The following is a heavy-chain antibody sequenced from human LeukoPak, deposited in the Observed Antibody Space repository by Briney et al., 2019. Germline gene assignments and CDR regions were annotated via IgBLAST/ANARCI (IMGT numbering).Heavy chain of an antibody. D-gene: IGHD4-17*01. CDR1: GFTFSNAW. CDR2: IKSKTDGWTT. CDR3: TTEGTVTTPFDY. Sequence: GGSLRLSCAASGFTFSNAWMSWVRQAPGKGLEWVGRIKSKTDGWTTDYAAPVKGRFTISRDDSKNTLYLQMNSLKTEDTAVYYCTTEGTVTTPFDYWGQGTLVTVSS. V-gene: IGHV3-15*01. J-gene: IGHJ4*02.